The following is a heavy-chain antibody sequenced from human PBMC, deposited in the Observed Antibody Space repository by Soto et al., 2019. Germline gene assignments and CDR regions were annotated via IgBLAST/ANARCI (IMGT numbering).Heavy chain of an antibody. CDR3: AKSRRGWYWVYSPDPMGGAVWFDP. D-gene: IGHD6-19*01. CDR2: ISWDGGST. CDR1: GFTFDDYT. Sequence: GGSLRLSCAASGFTFDDYTMHWVRQAPGKGLEWVSLISWDGGSTYYADSVKGRFTISRDNSKNSLYLQMNSLRTEDTALYYCAKSRRGWYWVYSPDPMGGAVWFDPWGQGTLVTVSS. V-gene: IGHV3-43*01. J-gene: IGHJ5*02.